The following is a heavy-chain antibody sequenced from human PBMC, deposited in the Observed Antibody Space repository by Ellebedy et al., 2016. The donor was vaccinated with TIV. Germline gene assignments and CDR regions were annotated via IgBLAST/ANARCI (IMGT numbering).Heavy chain of an antibody. D-gene: IGHD1-1*01. Sequence: GESLKISCAASGFTVSSNYMSWVRQAPGKGLEWVSVIYSGGSTYYADSVKGRFTISRDNSKNTLYLQMNSLRAEDTAVYYCARDRGQSLEPDAFDIWGQGTMVTVSS. CDR1: GFTVSSNY. J-gene: IGHJ3*02. CDR2: IYSGGST. V-gene: IGHV3-66*01. CDR3: ARDRGQSLEPDAFDI.